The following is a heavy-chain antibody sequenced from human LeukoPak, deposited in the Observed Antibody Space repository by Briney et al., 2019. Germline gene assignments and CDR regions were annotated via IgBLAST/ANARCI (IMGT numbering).Heavy chain of an antibody. V-gene: IGHV3-23*01. CDR3: AKDSGDRFGY. CDR1: GGSFSGYY. Sequence: ETLSLTCDVYGGSFSGYYWSWIRQPPGKGLEWVSAISGSGVSTYYADSVKGRFTISRDNSKNTLYLQMNSLRAEDTAVYYCAKDSGDRFGYWGQGTLVTVSS. J-gene: IGHJ4*02. CDR2: ISGSGVST. D-gene: IGHD4-17*01.